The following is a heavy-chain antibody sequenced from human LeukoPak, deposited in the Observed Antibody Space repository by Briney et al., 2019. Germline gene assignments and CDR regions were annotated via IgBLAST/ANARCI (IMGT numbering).Heavy chain of an antibody. J-gene: IGHJ4*02. D-gene: IGHD5-12*01. CDR1: GFTFSSYN. V-gene: IGHV3-48*01. CDR3: ARGPSGYHNT. Sequence: GGSLRLSCAASGFTFSSYNMNWVRQAPGKGLEWVSYISSSGSTIYYADSVKGRFTISRDNSKNTLYLQMNSLRAEDTAVYYCARGPSGYHNTGGQGTLVTVSS. CDR2: ISSSGSTI.